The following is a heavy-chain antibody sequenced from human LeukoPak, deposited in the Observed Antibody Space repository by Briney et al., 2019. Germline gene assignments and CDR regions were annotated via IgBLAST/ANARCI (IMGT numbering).Heavy chain of an antibody. Sequence: ASVKVSCKASGYTFTSYDINWVRQATGQGLEWMGWMNPNSGNTGYAQKFQGRVTMTRNTSISTAYMELSSLRSEDTAVYYCARASPHYDFWSGYFYYFDYWGQGTLVTVSS. J-gene: IGHJ4*02. V-gene: IGHV1-8*01. CDR3: ARASPHYDFWSGYFYYFDY. CDR1: GYTFTSYD. CDR2: MNPNSGNT. D-gene: IGHD3-3*01.